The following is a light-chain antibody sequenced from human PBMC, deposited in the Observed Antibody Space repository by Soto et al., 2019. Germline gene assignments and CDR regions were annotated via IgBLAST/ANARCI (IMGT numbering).Light chain of an antibody. CDR3: QEYGRSQNF. J-gene: IGKJ4*01. CDR2: GAS. CDR1: QSVSSSY. Sequence: EIVLTQSTGTLSLSPGERATLSCRASQSVSSSYLAWYQQKPGQAPRILIYGASSRATGIPDRFSGSGSGTDFTLTISRVEPEDVEEYYCQEYGRSQNFFGGGTKVEIK. V-gene: IGKV3-20*01.